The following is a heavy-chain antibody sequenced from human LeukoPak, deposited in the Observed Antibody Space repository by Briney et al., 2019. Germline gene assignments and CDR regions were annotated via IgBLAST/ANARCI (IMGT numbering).Heavy chain of an antibody. D-gene: IGHD3-10*01. CDR1: GGSISSSSYY. J-gene: IGHJ5*02. Sequence: PSETLSLTCTVSGGSISSSSYYWGWIRQPPGKGLEWIGSIYYSGSTYYNPSLKSRLTMSIDTSKSQFFLNLSSLTATDTAVYYCARGITGRGRFDPWGQGTLVTVSS. CDR3: ARGITGRGRFDP. V-gene: IGHV4-39*07. CDR2: IYYSGST.